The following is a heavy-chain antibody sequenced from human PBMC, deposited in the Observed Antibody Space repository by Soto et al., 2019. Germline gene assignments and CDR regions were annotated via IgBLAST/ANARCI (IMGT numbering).Heavy chain of an antibody. CDR3: TGSIQGYSYFDY. D-gene: IGHD4-4*01. CDR1: GFTFSSYW. J-gene: IGHJ4*02. Sequence: EVQLVESGGGLIQPGGSLRLSCAASGFTFSSYWMHWVRQVPGEGLVWVSRINSDGSNTVYADSVKGRFTVSRDNAKNTLFLQMNSLRAEDTAVYYCTGSIQGYSYFDYWGQGTLVTVSS. CDR2: INSDGSNT. V-gene: IGHV3-74*01.